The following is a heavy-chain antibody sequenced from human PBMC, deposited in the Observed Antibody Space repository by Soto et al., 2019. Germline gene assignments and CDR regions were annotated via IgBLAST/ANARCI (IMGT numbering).Heavy chain of an antibody. D-gene: IGHD6-13*01. J-gene: IGHJ5*02. CDR3: AKQYSSSWFGNWFDP. CDR2: ISGSGGST. V-gene: IGHV3-23*01. Sequence: GGSLRLSCAASGFTFSSYAMSWVRQAPGKGLERVSAISGSGGSTYYADSVKGRFTISRDNSKNTLYLQMNSLRAEDTAVYYCAKQYSSSWFGNWFDPWGQGTLVTVSS. CDR1: GFTFSSYA.